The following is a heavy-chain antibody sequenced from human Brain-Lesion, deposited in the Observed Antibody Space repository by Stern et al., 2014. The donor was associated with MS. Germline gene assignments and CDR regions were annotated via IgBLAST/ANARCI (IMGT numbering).Heavy chain of an antibody. J-gene: IGHJ6*02. D-gene: IGHD2-2*01. CDR2: ISVGKDYI. Sequence: EVQLLESGGGLVKPGGSLRLSCEASGFTFNSYSMNWVRQAPGKGLEWVSSISVGKDYIYYADSVKGRFTISRDNAKNSLFLQMNTLRAEDTGVYYCARVDCSGTNCFYYYYGMDVWGQGTTVTVSS. V-gene: IGHV3-21*01. CDR3: ARVDCSGTNCFYYYYGMDV. CDR1: GFTFNSYS.